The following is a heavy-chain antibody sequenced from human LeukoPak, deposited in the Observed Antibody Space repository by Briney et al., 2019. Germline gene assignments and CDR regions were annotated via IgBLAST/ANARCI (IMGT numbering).Heavy chain of an antibody. CDR1: GGSISSYY. D-gene: IGHD7-27*01. Sequence: SETLSLTCTVPGGSISSYYWSWIRQPPGKGLEWIGYIYYSGSTNYNPSLKSRVTISVDTSKNQFSLKLSSVTAADTAVYYCARLTWGFWFDPWGQGTLVTVSS. CDR2: IYYSGST. J-gene: IGHJ5*02. CDR3: ARLTWGFWFDP. V-gene: IGHV4-59*08.